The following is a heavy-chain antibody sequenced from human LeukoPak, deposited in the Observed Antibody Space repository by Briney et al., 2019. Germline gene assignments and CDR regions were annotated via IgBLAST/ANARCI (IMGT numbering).Heavy chain of an antibody. Sequence: PGGSLRLSCSASGFTFSSYAMHWVRQAPGKGLEDVSAISSNGGSTYYADSVKGRFTISRDNSKNTLYLQMSSLRAEDTAVYYCVKNIDYDYYYCGMDVWGKGTTVTVSS. V-gene: IGHV3-64D*06. J-gene: IGHJ6*04. CDR2: ISSNGGST. CDR1: GFTFSSYA. CDR3: VKNIDYDYYYCGMDV. D-gene: IGHD4-17*01.